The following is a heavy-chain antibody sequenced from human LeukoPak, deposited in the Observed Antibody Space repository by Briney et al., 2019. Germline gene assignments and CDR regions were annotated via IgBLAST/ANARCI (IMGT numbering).Heavy chain of an antibody. D-gene: IGHD6-25*01. CDR2: IKQDGSEK. V-gene: IGHV3-7*01. CDR1: VFTFSNYW. Sequence: GGSLRLSCAASVFTFSNYWMSWVRQAPGKGLEWVANIKQDGSEKYYVDSVKGRFTISRDNAKNSLYLQMNSLRAEDTAVYYCAREWAAVDAFNIWGQGTMVTVSS. J-gene: IGHJ3*02. CDR3: AREWAAVDAFNI.